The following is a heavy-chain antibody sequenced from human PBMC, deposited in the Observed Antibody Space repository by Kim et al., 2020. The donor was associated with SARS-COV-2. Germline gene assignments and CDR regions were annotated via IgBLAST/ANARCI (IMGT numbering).Heavy chain of an antibody. CDR2: IYYSGST. Sequence: SETLSLTCTVSGGSISSSSYYWGWIRQPPGKGLEWIGSIYYSGSTYYNPSLKSRVTISVDTSKNQFSLKLSSVTAADTAVYYWARGCSSSWSEDFDYWG. J-gene: IGHJ4*01. D-gene: IGHD6-13*01. CDR3: ARGCSSSWSEDFDY. CDR1: GGSISSSSYY. V-gene: IGHV4-39*07.